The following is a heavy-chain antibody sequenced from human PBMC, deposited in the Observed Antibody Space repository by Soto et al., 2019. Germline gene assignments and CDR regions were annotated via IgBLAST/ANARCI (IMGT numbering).Heavy chain of an antibody. D-gene: IGHD3-10*01. J-gene: IGHJ6*02. V-gene: IGHV4-4*07. CDR2: IYTSGST. CDR3: ARGYYYGSGSYYLDYYYYGMDV. Sequence: PSETLSLTCTVSGGSISSYYWSWIRQPAGKGLEWIGRIYTSGSTNYNPSLKSRVTMSVDTSKNQFSLKLSSVTAADTAVYYCARGYYYGSGSYYLDYYYYGMDVWGQGTTVTAP. CDR1: GGSISSYY.